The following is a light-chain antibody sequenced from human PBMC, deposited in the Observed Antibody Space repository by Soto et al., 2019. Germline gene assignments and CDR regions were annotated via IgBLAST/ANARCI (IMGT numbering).Light chain of an antibody. CDR2: AAS. Sequence: IQMTQSPSALSASRGDIVTSTFRGSQGISSYLAWYQQKPGKAPKLLIYAASTLQSGVPSRFSGSGSGTDFTLTISCLQSEDFATYYCQQYNSYRAFGQGTKVDIK. CDR1: QGISSY. V-gene: IGKV1-8*01. CDR3: QQYNSYRA. J-gene: IGKJ1*01.